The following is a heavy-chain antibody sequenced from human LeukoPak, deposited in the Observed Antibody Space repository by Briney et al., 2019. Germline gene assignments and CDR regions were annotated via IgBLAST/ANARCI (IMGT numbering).Heavy chain of an antibody. Sequence: PSETLSLTCAVYGGSFSGYYWSWIRQPPGKGLEWIGEINHSGSTNYNPSLKSRVTISVDTSKNQFSLKLSSVTAADTAVYYCASQWGIAAAAPFDYWGQGTLVTVSS. CDR2: INHSGST. CDR3: ASQWGIAAAAPFDY. CDR1: GGSFSGYY. D-gene: IGHD6-13*01. J-gene: IGHJ4*02. V-gene: IGHV4-34*01.